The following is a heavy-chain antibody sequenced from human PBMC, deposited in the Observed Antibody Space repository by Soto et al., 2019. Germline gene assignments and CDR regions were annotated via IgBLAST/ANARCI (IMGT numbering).Heavy chain of an antibody. V-gene: IGHV3-48*01. Sequence: EVQLVESGGGLVQPGGSLRLSCAASGFTFSDYSMNWVRQFPGKGLEWVSYISSSSSTIYYADSVKGRFTISRDNAKISLFLQMNSLRAEDTAVYYCATLTSWGNWGQGTLVTVSS. D-gene: IGHD2-2*01. CDR3: ATLTSWGN. J-gene: IGHJ4*02. CDR1: GFTFSDYS. CDR2: ISSSSSTI.